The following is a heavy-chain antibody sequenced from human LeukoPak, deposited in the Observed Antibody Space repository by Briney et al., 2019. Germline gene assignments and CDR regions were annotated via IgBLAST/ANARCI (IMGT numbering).Heavy chain of an antibody. V-gene: IGHV7-4-1*02. J-gene: IGHJ4*02. Sequence: VASVNVSCKASGYTFTSSALNWVRQAPGQGLEWMGWINTNTGNPTYAQGFTGRFVFSLDTSVSTAYLHISSLKAEDTAVYYCATDLKKGDSGCFDYWGQGTLVTVSS. D-gene: IGHD6-19*01. CDR2: INTNTGNP. CDR1: GYTFTSSA. CDR3: ATDLKKGDSGCFDY.